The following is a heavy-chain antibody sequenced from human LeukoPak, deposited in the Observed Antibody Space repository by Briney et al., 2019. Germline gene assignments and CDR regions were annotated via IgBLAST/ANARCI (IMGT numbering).Heavy chain of an antibody. CDR3: AKLKYYGSGSYPDAFDI. D-gene: IGHD3-10*01. CDR1: GFIFSSYE. Sequence: GGSLRLSCAASGFIFSSYEMNWVRQAPGKGLEWVSYISSSGSTIYYADSVKGRFTISRDNAKNSLYLQMNSLRAEDTALYYCAKLKYYGSGSYPDAFDIWGQGTMVTVSS. V-gene: IGHV3-48*03. CDR2: ISSSGSTI. J-gene: IGHJ3*02.